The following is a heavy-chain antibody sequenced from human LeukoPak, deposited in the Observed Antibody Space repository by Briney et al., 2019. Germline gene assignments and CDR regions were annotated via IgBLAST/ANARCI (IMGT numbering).Heavy chain of an antibody. J-gene: IGHJ5*02. V-gene: IGHV3-21*01. CDR3: ARRITIFGVVIRFDP. Sequence: GGSLRLSCAASGFTFSSYSMNWVRQAPGKGLEWVSSISSSSYIYYADSVKGRFTISRDNAKNSLYLQMNSLRAEDTAVYYCARRITIFGVVIRFDPWGQGTLVTVSS. D-gene: IGHD3-3*01. CDR2: ISSSSYI. CDR1: GFTFSSYS.